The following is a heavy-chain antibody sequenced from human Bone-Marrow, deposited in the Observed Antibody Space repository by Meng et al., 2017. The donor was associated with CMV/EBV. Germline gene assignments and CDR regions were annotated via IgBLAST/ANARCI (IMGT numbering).Heavy chain of an antibody. J-gene: IGHJ6*02. CDR1: GGSLSGYQ. Sequence: GSLRLSCAVYGGSLSGYQWTWIRQPPGKGLEWIGEINQSGDTNYNLSLMSRVSISLNTSESQFSLKLSSVTAADTAVYYCARGFYGSGSYYTSPKYYYYYGMDVWGQGTTVTVSS. CDR3: ARGFYGSGSYYTSPKYYYYYGMDV. CDR2: INQSGDT. V-gene: IGHV4-34*01. D-gene: IGHD3-10*01.